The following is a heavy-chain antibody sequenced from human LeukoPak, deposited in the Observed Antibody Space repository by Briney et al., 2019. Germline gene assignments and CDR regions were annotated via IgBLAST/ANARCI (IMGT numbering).Heavy chain of an antibody. Sequence: PGRSLRLSCAASGFNVEDYAMHWVRQAPGKGLEWVSGITWDSNSIDYADSVKGRFTISRDNAQNSLTLHMNGLRREDTALYFCASKRVWGQRTLVTVSS. CDR2: ITWDSNSI. J-gene: IGHJ4*02. V-gene: IGHV3-9*01. CDR3: ASKRV. CDR1: GFNVEDYA.